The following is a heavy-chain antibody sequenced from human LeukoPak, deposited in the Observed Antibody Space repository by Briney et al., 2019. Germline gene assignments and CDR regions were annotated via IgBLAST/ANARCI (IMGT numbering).Heavy chain of an antibody. V-gene: IGHV1-24*01. D-gene: IGHD1-26*01. CDR2: FDPEDGET. Sequence: GASVKVSCKVSGYTLTELSMHWVRQAPGKGLEWMGGFDPEDGETIYAQKFQGRVTMTEDTSTDTAYMELSSLRSEDTAVYYCATGRGSYPYYYYGMDVWGQGTTVTVSS. J-gene: IGHJ6*02. CDR1: GYTLTELS. CDR3: ATGRGSYPYYYYGMDV.